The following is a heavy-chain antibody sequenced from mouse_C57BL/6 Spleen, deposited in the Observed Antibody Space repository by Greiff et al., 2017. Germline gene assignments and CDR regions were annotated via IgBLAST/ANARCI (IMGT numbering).Heavy chain of an antibody. J-gene: IGHJ2*01. D-gene: IGHD2-13*01. V-gene: IGHV1-52*01. Sequence: VQLQQPGAELVRPGSSVKLSCKASGYTFTSYWMHWVKQRPIQGLEWIGNIDPSDSETHYNQKFTDKATLTVDKSSSPAYMQLSSLTSEDSAVYYCARSRMVTVFDDWGQGTTLTVSS. CDR3: ARSRMVTVFDD. CDR1: GYTFTSYW. CDR2: IDPSDSET.